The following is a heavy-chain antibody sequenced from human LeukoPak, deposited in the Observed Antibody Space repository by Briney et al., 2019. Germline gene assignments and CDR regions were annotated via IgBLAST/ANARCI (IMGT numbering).Heavy chain of an antibody. CDR1: GGSISSSSYY. J-gene: IGHJ2*01. CDR2: IYYSGST. Sequence: SETLSLTCTVSGGSISSSSYYWGWIRQPPGKGLEWIGSIYYSGSTYYNPSLKSRVTISVDTSKNQFSLKLSSVTAADTAVYYCARHHKKPLVVSGGSYFDLWGRGTLVTVSS. V-gene: IGHV4-39*01. CDR3: ARHHKKPLVVSGGSYFDL. D-gene: IGHD3-10*01.